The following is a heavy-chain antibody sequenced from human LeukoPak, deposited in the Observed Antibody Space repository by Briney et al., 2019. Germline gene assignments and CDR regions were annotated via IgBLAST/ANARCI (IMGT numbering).Heavy chain of an antibody. J-gene: IGHJ4*02. CDR2: IYHSGST. V-gene: IGHV4-38-2*02. CDR1: GYSISSGYY. D-gene: IGHD3-10*01. CDR3: ARGLWFGDENPPYSDY. Sequence: SETLSLTCTVSGYSISSGYYWGWIRQPPGKGLEWIGSIYHSGSTYYNPSLKSRVTISVDTSRNQFSLKLSSVTAADTAVYYCARGLWFGDENPPYSDYWGQGILVTVSS.